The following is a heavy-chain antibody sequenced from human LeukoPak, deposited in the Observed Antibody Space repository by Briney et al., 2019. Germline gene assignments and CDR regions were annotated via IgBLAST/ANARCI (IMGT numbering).Heavy chain of an antibody. CDR3: ARVWFGELLSPFDY. CDR2: ISGSSSYM. Sequence: GGSLRLSCAASGFTFSTYNMNWVRQAPGKGLEWVSSISGSSSYMYYADSVKGRFTISRDNAKNSLYLQMNSLRAEDTAVYYCARVWFGELLSPFDYWGQGTLVTVSS. D-gene: IGHD3-10*01. V-gene: IGHV3-21*01. CDR1: GFTFSTYN. J-gene: IGHJ4*02.